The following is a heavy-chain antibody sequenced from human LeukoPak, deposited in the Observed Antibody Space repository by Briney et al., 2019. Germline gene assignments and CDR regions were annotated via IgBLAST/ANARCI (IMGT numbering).Heavy chain of an antibody. Sequence: ASVKVSCKASGYTFTGYYMHWVRQAPGQGLEWMGWINPNSGGTNYAQKFQGRVTMTRDTSISTVYMELSSLRSEDTAVYYCARVSPEWLPDYWGQGTLVTVSS. J-gene: IGHJ4*02. D-gene: IGHD3-3*01. V-gene: IGHV1-2*02. CDR2: INPNSGGT. CDR1: GYTFTGYY. CDR3: ARVSPEWLPDY.